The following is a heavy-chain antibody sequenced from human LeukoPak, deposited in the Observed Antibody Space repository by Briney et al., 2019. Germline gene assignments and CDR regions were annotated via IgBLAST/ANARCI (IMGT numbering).Heavy chain of an antibody. Sequence: GGSLRLSCAASGFTFSSYGMHWVRQGPGKGLEWVAVLSYDGKKQFYADSVQGRFTISRDNSKNTLYLQMNSLRPEDTALYSCATDESTRSNGDCPLDHWGRGTLVTVSS. D-gene: IGHD2-21*02. CDR1: GFTFSSYG. V-gene: IGHV3-30*03. CDR2: LSYDGKKQ. CDR3: ATDESTRSNGDCPLDH. J-gene: IGHJ1*01.